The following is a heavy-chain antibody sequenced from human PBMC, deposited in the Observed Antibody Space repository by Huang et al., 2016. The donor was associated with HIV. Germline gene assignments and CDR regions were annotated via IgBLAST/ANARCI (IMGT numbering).Heavy chain of an antibody. D-gene: IGHD6-13*01. Sequence: QLHLVESGGGLVQPGGSLRLSCAASGFMFSDYYLTWIRQSPGKGLEWVSYMDNSGDTVYYADSVRGRFTSSRDTATTSLYLKMTSLRAEDTAVYYCATFNRRGRWYRNGFFDQWGQGILVTVSS. V-gene: IGHV3-11*04. CDR2: MDNSGDTV. CDR1: GFMFSDYY. CDR3: ATFNRRGRWYRNGFFDQ. J-gene: IGHJ4*02.